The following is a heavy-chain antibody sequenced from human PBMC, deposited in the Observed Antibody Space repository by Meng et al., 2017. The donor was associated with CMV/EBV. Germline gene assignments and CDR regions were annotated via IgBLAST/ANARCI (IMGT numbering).Heavy chain of an antibody. D-gene: IGHD5-12*01. J-gene: IGHJ5*02. CDR2: IIPIFGTA. CDR3: AKWGHSGYDP. V-gene: IGHV1-69*05. CDR1: GGTFSSYA. Sequence: SVKVSCKASGGTFSSYAISWVRQAPGQGLEWMGGIIPIFGTANYAQKFQGRVTITTDESTSTAYMELSSLRAEDTAVYYCAKWGHSGYDPWGRGTLVTVSS.